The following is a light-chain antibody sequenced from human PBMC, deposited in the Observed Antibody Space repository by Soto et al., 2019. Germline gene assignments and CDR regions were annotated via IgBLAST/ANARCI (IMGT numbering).Light chain of an antibody. CDR3: QQYGGSPIT. Sequence: NVLTQSPDTLSFSPGERAALSCRASQSVTTKLAWYQHKPGQAPRLLISGASSRASGVPDRFSGSGSETDFTLIISRLQPEDFALYYCQQYGGSPITFGQGTRLEIK. CDR2: GAS. J-gene: IGKJ5*01. V-gene: IGKV3-20*01. CDR1: QSVTTK.